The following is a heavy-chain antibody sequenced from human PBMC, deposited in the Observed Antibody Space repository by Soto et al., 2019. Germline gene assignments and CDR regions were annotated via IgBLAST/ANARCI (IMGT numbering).Heavy chain of an antibody. V-gene: IGHV4-61*01. CDR1: GGSVSSGSYY. CDR3: ARSDYGDYVGY. J-gene: IGHJ4*02. CDR2: IYYSGST. D-gene: IGHD4-17*01. Sequence: SETLSLTCTVSGGSVSSGSYYWSWIRQPPGKGLEWIGYIYYSGSTNYNPSLKSRVTISVDTSKNQFPLKLSSVTAADTAVYYCARSDYGDYVGYWGQGTLVTVSS.